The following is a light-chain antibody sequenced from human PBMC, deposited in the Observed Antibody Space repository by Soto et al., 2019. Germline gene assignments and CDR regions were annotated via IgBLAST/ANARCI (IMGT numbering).Light chain of an antibody. CDR2: AAS. J-gene: IGKJ3*01. CDR1: QSISSY. CDR3: QQSYSTPFT. Sequence: DIQMTQSPSSLSASVGDRVTITCRASQSISSYLSWYQQKPGKAPKLLIYAASSLQSGDPSRFSGSRSCADFTLTISSLQPQGFATYYCQQSYSTPFTFGPGTKVDIE. V-gene: IGKV1-39*01.